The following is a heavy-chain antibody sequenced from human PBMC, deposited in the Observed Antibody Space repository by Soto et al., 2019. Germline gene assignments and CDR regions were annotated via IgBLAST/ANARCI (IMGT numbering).Heavy chain of an antibody. Sequence: QITLKESRPTLVKPTQTLTLTCTFSGFSLTTSGVGVGWIRQAPGKALEWLALVYWNDDKRYRPSLKRRLTINRDTSKNQVALTMTDMDPVDTATYHCAQRPVGYGYGSERFDPWGQRTLVTVSS. CDR2: VYWNDDK. D-gene: IGHD3-10*01. CDR1: GFSLTTSGVG. CDR3: AQRPVGYGYGSERFDP. V-gene: IGHV2-5*01. J-gene: IGHJ5*02.